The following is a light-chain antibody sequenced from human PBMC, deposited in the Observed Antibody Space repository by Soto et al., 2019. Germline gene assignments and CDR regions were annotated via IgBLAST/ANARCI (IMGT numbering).Light chain of an antibody. V-gene: IGKV3-11*01. CDR2: DAS. CDR3: QQRSDWPRT. J-gene: IGKJ1*01. CDR1: ENVYSY. Sequence: EIVLTQSPATLSLPPGERATLSCRASENVYSYLAWYRQAPGQPPSLLIYDASNRAAGVPARFSGSGSGTDFTLTISSLEPEDFAVYYCQQRSDWPRTFGQGTKVDIK.